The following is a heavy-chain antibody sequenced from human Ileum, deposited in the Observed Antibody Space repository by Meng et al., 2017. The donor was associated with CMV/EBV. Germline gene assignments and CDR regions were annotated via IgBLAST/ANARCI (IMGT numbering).Heavy chain of an antibody. CDR2: IHHTGDT. CDR1: NHSLTGGYY. V-gene: IGHV4-38-2*02. Sequence: GSLRLSCTVSNHSLTGGYYWGWVRQPPGRGLEWIATIHHTGDTYYTPSLKSRVTISIDTSRNQFSLDLSSVTAADTAVYYCATFDYGGKWVHFDFWGQGTLVTVSS. CDR3: ATFDYGGKWVHFDF. D-gene: IGHD4-23*01. J-gene: IGHJ4*02.